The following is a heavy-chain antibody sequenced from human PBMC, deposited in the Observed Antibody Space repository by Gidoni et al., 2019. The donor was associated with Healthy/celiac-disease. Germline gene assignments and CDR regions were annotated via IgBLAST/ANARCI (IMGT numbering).Heavy chain of an antibody. CDR3: ARGTIADDAFDI. CDR2: ISSSSSYI. D-gene: IGHD2-21*01. J-gene: IGHJ3*02. Sequence: GLRWVSSISSSSSYIYYADSVKGRFTISRDNAKNSLYLQMHSLRAEDTAVYYCARGTIADDAFDIWGQGTMVTVSS. V-gene: IGHV3-21*01.